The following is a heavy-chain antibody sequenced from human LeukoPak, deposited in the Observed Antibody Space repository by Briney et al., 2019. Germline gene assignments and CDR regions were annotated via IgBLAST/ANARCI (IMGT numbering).Heavy chain of an antibody. J-gene: IGHJ5*02. CDR1: GFTFSSYS. CDR2: ISSSSSYI. D-gene: IGHD4-17*01. CDR3: ARVGIDYGDHAWFDP. V-gene: IGHV3-21*01. Sequence: GGSLRLSCAASGFTFSSYSMNWVRQAPGKGLEWVSSISSSSSYIYYADSVKGRFTISRDNAKNSLYLQMNSLRAEDTAVYYCARVGIDYGDHAWFDPWGQGTLVTVSS.